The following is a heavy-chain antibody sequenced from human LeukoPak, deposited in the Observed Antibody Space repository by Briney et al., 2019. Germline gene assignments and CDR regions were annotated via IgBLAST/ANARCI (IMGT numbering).Heavy chain of an antibody. D-gene: IGHD3-3*01. J-gene: IGHJ4*02. CDR3: ARGLNDSWTGENY. Sequence: SETLSLTCAVYDGSFSGYYWSWIRQPPGKGLEWIGEINHSGSTNYNPSLKSRVTISLDTSKSQFSLKVRYATAADTAVYYCARGLNDSWTGENYWGQGILVTVSS. V-gene: IGHV4-34*01. CDR2: INHSGST. CDR1: DGSFSGYY.